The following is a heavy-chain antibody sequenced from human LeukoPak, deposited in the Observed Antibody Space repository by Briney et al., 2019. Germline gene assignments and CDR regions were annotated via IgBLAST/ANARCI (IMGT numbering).Heavy chain of an antibody. V-gene: IGHV3-30-3*01. D-gene: IGHD6-25*01. CDR1: GFTFSSYA. Sequence: GGSLRLSCAASGFTFSSYAMHWVRQAPGKGLEWVAVISFDESNKFYADSVKGRFTISRDNSKNTLYLQLNSLRGDDTAVYYCARDSAEGGFDYWGQGTLVTVSS. CDR2: ISFDESNK. J-gene: IGHJ4*02. CDR3: ARDSAEGGFDY.